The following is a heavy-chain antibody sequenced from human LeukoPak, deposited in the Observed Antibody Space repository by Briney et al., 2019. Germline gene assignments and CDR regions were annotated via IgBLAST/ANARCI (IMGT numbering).Heavy chain of an antibody. CDR2: IYHSGST. CDR1: GGSISSSNW. J-gene: IGHJ6*03. V-gene: IGHV4-4*02. Sequence: SETLSLTCAVSGGSISSSNWWSWVRQPPGKGLEWIGEIYHSGSTNYNPSLKSRVTISVDKSKNQFSLNLSSVTAADTAVYYCARGRAGGAYYYGSGSYPYYYYYYMDVWGKGTTVTVSS. D-gene: IGHD3-10*01. CDR3: ARGRAGGAYYYGSGSYPYYYYYYMDV.